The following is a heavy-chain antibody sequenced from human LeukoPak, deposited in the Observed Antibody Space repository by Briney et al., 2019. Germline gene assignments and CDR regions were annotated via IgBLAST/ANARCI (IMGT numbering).Heavy chain of an antibody. CDR3: ARAPPRYQLLFRRAFDI. CDR2: IYTSGST. V-gene: IGHV4-61*02. J-gene: IGHJ3*02. D-gene: IGHD2-2*01. Sequence: PSETLSLTCTVSGGSISSGSYYWSWIRQPAGKGLEWIGRIYTSGSTNYNPSLKSRVTISVDTSKNQFSLKLSSVTAADTAVYYCARAPPRYQLLFRRAFDIWGQGTMVTVSS. CDR1: GGSISSGSYY.